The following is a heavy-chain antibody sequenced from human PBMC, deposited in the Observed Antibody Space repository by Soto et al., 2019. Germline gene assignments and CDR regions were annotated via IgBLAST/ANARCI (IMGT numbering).Heavy chain of an antibody. J-gene: IGHJ4*02. V-gene: IGHV3-23*01. D-gene: IGHD4-17*01. CDR1: GFTFGAHP. CDR2: SSGYGGST. CDR3: AKQRTTVTTSFDY. Sequence: EVQLLESGGGLVQPGGSLTVSCAASGFTFGAHPMSWVGLAPGKGLEWVSTSSGYGGSTYYPDSLKGRFIISRDNSKNTLYLQINTLRAEDTAIYFCAKQRTTVTTSFDYWGQGTLVTVSS.